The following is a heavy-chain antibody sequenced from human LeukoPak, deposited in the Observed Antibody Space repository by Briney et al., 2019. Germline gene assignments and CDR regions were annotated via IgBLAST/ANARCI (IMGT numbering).Heavy chain of an antibody. CDR2: ISGSGGST. V-gene: IGHV3-23*01. D-gene: IGHD3-10*01. J-gene: IGHJ4*02. CDR1: GFTFSSYA. CDR3: AKDHETVRGANSFDY. Sequence: GGSLRLSCAASGFTFSSYAMSRVRQAPGKGLEWVSAISGSGGSTYYADSVKGRFTISRDNSKNTLYLQMNSLRAEDTAVYYCAKDHETVRGANSFDYWGQGTLVTVSS.